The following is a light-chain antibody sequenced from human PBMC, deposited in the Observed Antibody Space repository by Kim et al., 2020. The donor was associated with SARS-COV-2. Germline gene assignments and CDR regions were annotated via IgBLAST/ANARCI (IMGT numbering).Light chain of an antibody. CDR3: SSYAGDNRWV. CDR2: EVS. CDR1: SSDVGGYNF. J-gene: IGLJ3*02. V-gene: IGLV2-8*01. Sequence: QSALTQPPSASGSPGQSVTISCTGTSSDVGGYNFVSWYQQHPGKAPKLVIYEVSKRPSGVPDRFSGSKSGNTASLTVSGLQSEDEADYYCSSYAGDNRWVFGGGTKLTVL.